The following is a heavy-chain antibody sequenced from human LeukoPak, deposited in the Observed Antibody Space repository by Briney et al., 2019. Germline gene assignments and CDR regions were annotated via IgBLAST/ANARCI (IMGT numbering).Heavy chain of an antibody. CDR1: GFTFSTYA. V-gene: IGHV3-23*01. CDR2: ITGSGDST. CDR3: AKGAPALNDFWSGFLDY. D-gene: IGHD3-3*01. J-gene: IGHJ4*02. Sequence: GGSLRLSCAASGFTFSTYAVNWVRQAPGKGLEWVSTITGSGDSTYYADSVKGRFTISRDNSKNTLYLQMNSLRAEDTAVYYCAKGAPALNDFWSGFLDYWGQGTLVTVSS.